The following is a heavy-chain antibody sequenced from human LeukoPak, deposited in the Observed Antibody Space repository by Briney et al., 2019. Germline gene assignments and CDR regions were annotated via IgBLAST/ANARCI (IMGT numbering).Heavy chain of an antibody. V-gene: IGHV1-2*02. Sequence: GASVKVSCKASGYTFTSYYMHWVRQAPGQGLEWMGWINPNSGGTNYAQKFQGRVTMTRDTSISTAYMELSRLRSDDTAVYYCARDDAFRGSGWYTVQSPWGQGTLVTVSS. J-gene: IGHJ5*02. D-gene: IGHD6-19*01. CDR1: GYTFTSYY. CDR3: ARDDAFRGSGWYTVQSP. CDR2: INPNSGGT.